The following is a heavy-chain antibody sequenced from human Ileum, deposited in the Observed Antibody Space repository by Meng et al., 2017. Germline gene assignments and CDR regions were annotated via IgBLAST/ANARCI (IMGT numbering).Heavy chain of an antibody. CDR1: GDSSSSRDW. D-gene: IGHD2-21*01. V-gene: IGHV4-4*02. Sequence: QVQLQESGPGLVMPSGTLSLTCAVSGDSSSSRDWWSWVRQPPGKGLEWIGEISQESGRTNYNPSLKSRVTISLDKSKNQFSLNLNSVTAADTAVYYCVRNEGYSLGDWGQGTLVTVSS. CDR3: VRNEGYSLGD. J-gene: IGHJ4*02. CDR2: ISQESGRT.